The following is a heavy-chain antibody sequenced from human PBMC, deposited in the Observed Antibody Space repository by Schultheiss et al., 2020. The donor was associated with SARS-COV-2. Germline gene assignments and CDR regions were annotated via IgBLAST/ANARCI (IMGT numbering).Heavy chain of an antibody. CDR1: GGSISSYY. D-gene: IGHD2-2*01. V-gene: IGHV4-4*07. Sequence: SQTLSLTCTVSGGSISSYYWSWIRQPAGKGLEWIGRIYTSGSTNYNPSLKSRVTMSVDTSKNQFSLKVSSVTAADTAVYYCAGLLWGQPAAIGYWGQGTLVTVSS. CDR2: IYTSGST. CDR3: AGLLWGQPAAIGY. J-gene: IGHJ4*02.